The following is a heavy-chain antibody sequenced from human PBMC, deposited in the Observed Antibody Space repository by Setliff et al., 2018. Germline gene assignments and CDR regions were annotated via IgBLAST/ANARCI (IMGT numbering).Heavy chain of an antibody. CDR3: TRSRAPRVVLAADFDL. V-gene: IGHV1-18*01. CDR1: GFSFSTFG. J-gene: IGHJ4*02. D-gene: IGHD2-15*01. Sequence: RASVKVSCKTSGFSFSTFGFSWVRQAPGQGLEWMGWISPYSGETNYAQKFQDRLSVTADTSSKTTYMELRSLPSDDTAVYFCTRSRAPRVVLAADFDLWGQGTLVTVSS. CDR2: ISPYSGET.